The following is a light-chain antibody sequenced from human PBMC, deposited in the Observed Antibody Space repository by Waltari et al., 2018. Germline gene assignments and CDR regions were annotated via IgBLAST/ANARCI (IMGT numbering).Light chain of an antibody. CDR1: DSDFGAYAF. Sequence: QSALTQPASVSGSPGQSITISCPGTDSDFGAYAFVSWYQQHPGKAPHLIIYEVSNRPSGISNRFSASKSGNTASLTISGLQAEDEADYYCSSYTTSSAPGVFGTGTRVTVL. J-gene: IGLJ1*01. CDR3: SSYTTSSAPGV. CDR2: EVS. V-gene: IGLV2-14*01.